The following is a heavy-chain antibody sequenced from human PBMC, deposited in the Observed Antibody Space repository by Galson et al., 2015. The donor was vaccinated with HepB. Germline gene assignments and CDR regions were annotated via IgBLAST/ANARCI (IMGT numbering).Heavy chain of an antibody. Sequence: SVKVSCKASGGTFSSYAISWVRQAPGQGLEWMGGIIPIFGIANYAQKFQGRVTITADESTSTAYMELSSLRSEDTAVYYCARVGYCSGGSCYDQVYYYYYYGMDVWGQGTTVTVSS. V-gene: IGHV1-69*13. D-gene: IGHD2-15*01. CDR2: IIPIFGIA. CDR3: ARVGYCSGGSCYDQVYYYYYYGMDV. CDR1: GGTFSSYA. J-gene: IGHJ6*02.